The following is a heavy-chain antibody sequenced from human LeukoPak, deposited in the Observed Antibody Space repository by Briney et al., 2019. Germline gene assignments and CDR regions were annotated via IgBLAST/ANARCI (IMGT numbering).Heavy chain of an antibody. D-gene: IGHD2-15*01. V-gene: IGHV1-2*02. J-gene: IGHJ4*02. Sequence: ASVKVSCKASGYSFTGYYLHWVRQAPGQGLEWMGWINPNSGGTNYAQKFQGRVTMTRDTSISTAYMELGRLRSDDTAVYYCARGGRYCSGGTCYFDYWGQGTLVTVSS. CDR1: GYSFTGYY. CDR3: ARGGRYCSGGTCYFDY. CDR2: INPNSGGT.